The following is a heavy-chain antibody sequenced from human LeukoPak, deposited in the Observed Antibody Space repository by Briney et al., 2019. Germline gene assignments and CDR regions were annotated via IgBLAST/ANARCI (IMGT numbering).Heavy chain of an antibody. CDR1: GYTFTGYY. V-gene: IGHV1-2*02. D-gene: IGHD3-10*01. J-gene: IGHJ4*02. CDR3: ARDYYYGSGSYKY. CDR2: INPNSGGT. Sequence: ASVKVSCKASGYTFTGYYMHWVRQAPGQGLEWMGWINPNSGGTNYAQKFQGRVTMTRDTSISTAYMELSRLRSDDTAVYYCARDYYYGSGSYKYWGQGTLVTVSS.